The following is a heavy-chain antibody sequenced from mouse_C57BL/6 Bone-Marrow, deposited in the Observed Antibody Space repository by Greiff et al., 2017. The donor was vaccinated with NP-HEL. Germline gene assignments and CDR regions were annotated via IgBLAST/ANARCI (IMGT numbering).Heavy chain of an antibody. CDR3: AKYYYGSSPYYYAMDY. CDR1: GYTFTDYY. Sequence: VQLQQSGPVLVKPGASVKMSCKASGYTFTDYYMNWVKQSHGKSLEWIGVINPYNGGTSYNQKFKGKATLTVDKSSSTAYMELNSLTSEDSAVYYCAKYYYGSSPYYYAMDYWGQGTSVTVSS. CDR2: INPYNGGT. J-gene: IGHJ4*01. V-gene: IGHV1-19*01. D-gene: IGHD1-1*01.